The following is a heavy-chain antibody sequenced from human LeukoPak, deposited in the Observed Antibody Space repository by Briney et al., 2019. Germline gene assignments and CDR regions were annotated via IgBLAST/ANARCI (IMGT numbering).Heavy chain of an antibody. J-gene: IGHJ4*02. CDR3: ARDEKKYCSGGSCPAYFDY. V-gene: IGHV1-18*01. Sequence: ASVKVSCKASGGTFSSYAISWVRQAPGQGLEWMGWISAYNGNTNYAQKLQGRVTMTTDTSTSTAYMELRSLRSDDTAVYYCARDEKKYCSGGSCPAYFDYWGQGTLVTVSS. CDR2: ISAYNGNT. CDR1: GGTFSSYA. D-gene: IGHD2-15*01.